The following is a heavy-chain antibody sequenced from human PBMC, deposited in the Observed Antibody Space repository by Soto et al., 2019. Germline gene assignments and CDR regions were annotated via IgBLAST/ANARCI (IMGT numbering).Heavy chain of an antibody. CDR3: THDYGDYRYYFDY. CDR2: IKSKTDGGTT. V-gene: IGHV3-15*01. CDR1: GFTFTYAW. J-gene: IGHJ4*02. D-gene: IGHD4-17*01. Sequence: GGSLRLSCAASGFTFTYAWMSWVRQAPGKGPEWVGRIKSKTDGGTTDYAAPVKGRFTISRDDSKNTLYLQMNSLKIEDTAVYYCTHDYGDYRYYFDYWGPGILGTVSS.